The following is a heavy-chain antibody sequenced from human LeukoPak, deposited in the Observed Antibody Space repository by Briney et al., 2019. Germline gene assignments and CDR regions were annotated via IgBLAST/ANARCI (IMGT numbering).Heavy chain of an antibody. Sequence: GGSLRLSCAASGFTFSSYEMNWVRQAPGKGLEWVSYISSSGSTIYYADSVKGRFTISRDNAKNSLYLQMNSLRAEDTAVYYCVVGDYYNSSGYYRAFQHWGQGTLVTVSS. CDR1: GFTFSSYE. V-gene: IGHV3-48*03. CDR3: VVGDYYNSSGYYRAFQH. D-gene: IGHD3-22*01. CDR2: ISSSGSTI. J-gene: IGHJ1*01.